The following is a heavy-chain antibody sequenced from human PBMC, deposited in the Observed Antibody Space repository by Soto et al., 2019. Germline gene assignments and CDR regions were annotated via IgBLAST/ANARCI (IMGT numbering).Heavy chain of an antibody. CDR2: IWQDGGNK. CDR3: ARDGDVNTGFGKDY. Sequence: GGSLRLSCAASGFTFSSYGMHWVRQAPGKGLEGVAVIWQDGGNKFYAEPVKGRFTISRDNSKNTLYLQMPSLSAEDTAMYYCARDGDVNTGFGKDYWGQGTLVTVSS. CDR1: GFTFSSYG. J-gene: IGHJ4*02. D-gene: IGHD3-16*01. V-gene: IGHV3-33*01.